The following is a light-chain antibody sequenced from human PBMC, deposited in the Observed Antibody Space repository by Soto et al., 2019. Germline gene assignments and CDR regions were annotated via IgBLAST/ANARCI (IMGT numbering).Light chain of an antibody. CDR1: RSDVGDYNY. V-gene: IGLV2-8*01. CDR3: SSYAGSNNLEV. CDR2: EVN. J-gene: IGLJ2*01. Sequence: QSVLTQPPSASGSPGQSVTISCTGTRSDVGDYNYVSWYQQHPGKAPKLIIYEVNKRPSGVPDRFSGSKSGNTASLSVSGLHADDEAVYYCSSYAGSNNLEVFGGGTKLTVL.